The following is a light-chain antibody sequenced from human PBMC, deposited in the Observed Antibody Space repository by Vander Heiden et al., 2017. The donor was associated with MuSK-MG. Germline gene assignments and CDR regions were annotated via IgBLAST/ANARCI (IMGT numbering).Light chain of an antibody. Sequence: EIVMTQSPATLSVSPGERATLSCRASQSVSSNLVWYQQKPGQAPRLLIYGASTRATGIPARFSGSGSGTEFTLTISSLQPEDFAVYYCQQYNNRPRTFGQGTKVEIK. CDR3: QQYNNRPRT. V-gene: IGKV3-15*01. CDR2: GAS. CDR1: QSVSSN. J-gene: IGKJ1*01.